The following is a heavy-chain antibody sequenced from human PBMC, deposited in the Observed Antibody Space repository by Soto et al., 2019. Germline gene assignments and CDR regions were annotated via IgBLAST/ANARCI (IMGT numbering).Heavy chain of an antibody. J-gene: IGHJ5*02. V-gene: IGHV3-33*01. CDR1: GFTFSDYV. CDR2: MWFDGSSE. D-gene: IGHD2-21*01. Sequence: GGSLRLSCATSGFTFSDYVIHWVRQAPGQGLEWVAHMWFDGSSEGYADSVKGRFTISRDNSKNTLDLQMSSLRVEDTAVYYCSRPGLPRGCGECFDHCGAGPLVTISS. CDR3: SRPGLPRGCGECFDH.